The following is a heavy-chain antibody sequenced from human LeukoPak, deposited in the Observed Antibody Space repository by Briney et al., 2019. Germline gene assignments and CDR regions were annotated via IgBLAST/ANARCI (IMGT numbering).Heavy chain of an antibody. Sequence: PGGSLRLSCAASGFTFSSYAMSWVRQAPGKGLEWVSAISGSGGSTYYADSVKGRLTISRDNSKNTLYLQMNSLRAEDTAVYYCAKDDGGPTMMNYWGQGTLVTVSS. D-gene: IGHD3-22*01. CDR2: ISGSGGST. CDR3: AKDDGGPTMMNY. J-gene: IGHJ4*02. CDR1: GFTFSSYA. V-gene: IGHV3-23*01.